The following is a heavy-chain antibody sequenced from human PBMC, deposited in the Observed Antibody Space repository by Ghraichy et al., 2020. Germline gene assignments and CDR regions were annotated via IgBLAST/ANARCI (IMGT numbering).Heavy chain of an antibody. CDR3: ATYRHRDSRSSY. D-gene: IGHD6-6*01. CDR2: INQHGSEK. V-gene: IGHV3-7*01. Sequence: GGSLRLSCAASDFTFSNYWMSWVRQAPGKGLEWVANINQHGSEKYYVDAVRGRFTVSRDTAKNSLYLQLNSLRAEDTAVYYCATYRHRDSRSSYWGQGTLVTVSS. CDR1: DFTFSNYW. J-gene: IGHJ4*02.